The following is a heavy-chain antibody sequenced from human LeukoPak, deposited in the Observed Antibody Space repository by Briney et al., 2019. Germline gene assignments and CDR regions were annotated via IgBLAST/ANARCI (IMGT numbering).Heavy chain of an antibody. CDR1: GFTFSSYG. CDR3: AKDRSRKAQYYFDY. CDR2: ISYDGSNK. V-gene: IGHV3-30*18. D-gene: IGHD1-14*01. J-gene: IGHJ4*02. Sequence: PGGSLRLSCAASGFTFSSYGMHWVRQAPGKGLEWVAVISYDGSNKYYADSVKGRFTISRDNSKNALYLQMNSLRAEDTAVYYCAKDRSRKAQYYFDYWGQGTLVTVSS.